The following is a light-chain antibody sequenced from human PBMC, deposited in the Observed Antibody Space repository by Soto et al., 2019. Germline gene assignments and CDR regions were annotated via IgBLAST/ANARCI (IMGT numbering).Light chain of an antibody. Sequence: DIVMTQSPDSLAVSLGERATINCKSSQSVLYSSNNKNYLAWYQQKPGKPPKLIIYWECTRESGVPDRFSGSGSGTDFTLTISSLQAEDVAVYYCQQYYRTPPAFGQGTKLEI. CDR2: WEC. J-gene: IGKJ2*01. V-gene: IGKV4-1*01. CDR3: QQYYRTPPA. CDR1: QSVLYSSNNKNY.